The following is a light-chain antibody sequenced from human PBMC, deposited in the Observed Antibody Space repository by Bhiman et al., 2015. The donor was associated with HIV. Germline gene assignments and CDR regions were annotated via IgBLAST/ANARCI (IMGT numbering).Light chain of an antibody. Sequence: QSALTQPASVSGSPGQSITISCTGTSSDVGSYNLVSWYQHHPGKAPKLMIYEVSKRPSGVSNRFSGSKSGNTASLTISGLQADDEADYFCQSYDSGLSALVFGGGTKVTVL. CDR1: SSDVGSYNL. V-gene: IGLV2-23*02. CDR2: EVS. J-gene: IGLJ1*01. CDR3: QSYDSGLSALV.